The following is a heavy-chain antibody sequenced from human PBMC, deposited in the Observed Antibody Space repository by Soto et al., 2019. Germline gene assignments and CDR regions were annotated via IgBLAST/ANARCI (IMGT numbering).Heavy chain of an antibody. CDR2: ISYDGSNK. Sequence: PGGSLRLSCAASGFTFSSYAMHWVRQAPGKGLEWVAVISYDGSNKYYADSVKGRFTISRDNSKNTLYLQMNSLRAEDTAVYYCARGSGWYWDYDYWGQGTLVTVSS. CDR3: ARGSGWYWDYDY. CDR1: GFTFSSYA. D-gene: IGHD6-19*01. J-gene: IGHJ4*02. V-gene: IGHV3-30-3*01.